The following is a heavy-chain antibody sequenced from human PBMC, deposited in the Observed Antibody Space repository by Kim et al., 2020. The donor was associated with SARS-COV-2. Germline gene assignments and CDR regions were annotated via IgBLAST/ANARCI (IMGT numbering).Heavy chain of an antibody. V-gene: IGHV4-34*13. CDR3: AREIDYYYGMDV. J-gene: IGHJ6*02. Sequence: HQTTSLKWRVTISVDTSKNQFSLKLSSVTAADTAVYYCAREIDYYYGMDVWGQGTTVTVSS.